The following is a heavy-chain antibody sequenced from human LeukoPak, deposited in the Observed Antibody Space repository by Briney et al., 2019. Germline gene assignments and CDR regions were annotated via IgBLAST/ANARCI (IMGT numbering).Heavy chain of an antibody. CDR2: ISSSGGTI. CDR1: GFSFRDYY. CDR3: ARDRVYDYVWGSYRYLDY. Sequence: GGSLRLSCAASGFSFRDYYMNWIRQAPGKGLEWVSYISSSGGTIYYADSVKGRFTISRDNAKNSLYLQMNSLRAEDTAVYYCARDRVYDYVWGSYRYLDYWGQGTLVTVYS. V-gene: IGHV3-11*01. J-gene: IGHJ4*02. D-gene: IGHD3-16*02.